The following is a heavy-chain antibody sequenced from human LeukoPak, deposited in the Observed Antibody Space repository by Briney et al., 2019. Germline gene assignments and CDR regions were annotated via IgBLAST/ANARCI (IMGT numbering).Heavy chain of an antibody. V-gene: IGHV3-53*01. Sequence: PGGSLRLSCAASGFTFSSYAMHWVRQAPGKGLGWVSVTYSNGRTYYADSVKGRFTISRDISKNTLYLQMNSLRAEDTAVYYCARVLSGRGSLYDYYYYMDVWGKGTTVTISS. J-gene: IGHJ6*03. CDR2: TYSNGRT. CDR3: ARVLSGRGSLYDYYYYMDV. CDR1: GFTFSSYA. D-gene: IGHD3-10*01.